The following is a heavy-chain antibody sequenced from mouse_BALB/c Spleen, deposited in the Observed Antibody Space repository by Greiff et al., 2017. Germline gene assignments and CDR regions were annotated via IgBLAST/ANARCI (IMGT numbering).Heavy chain of an antibody. D-gene: IGHD1-1*01. CDR1: GFTFSDYY. CDR2: ISDGGSYT. Sequence: EVKLVESGGGLVKPGGSLKLSCAASGFTFSDYYMYWVRQTPEKRLEWVATISDGGSYTYYPDSVKGRFTISRDNAKNNLYLQMSSLKSEDTAMYYCARYYYGSDAYWGQGTLVTVSA. J-gene: IGHJ3*01. CDR3: ARYYYGSDAY. V-gene: IGHV5-4*02.